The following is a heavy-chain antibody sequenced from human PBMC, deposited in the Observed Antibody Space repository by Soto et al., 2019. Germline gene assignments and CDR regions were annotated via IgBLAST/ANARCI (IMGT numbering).Heavy chain of an antibody. J-gene: IGHJ4*02. CDR2: IFHSGST. Sequence: QVQLQESGPGLVKPSGTLSLTCAVFGGSISNSNCWTWVRQPPGKGLDWIGEIFHSGSTNYNSSLMGRVTISVDKANNQFSLKLRSVTAADTAVYYCAHRPIVGAAIWGQGTLVTVSS. V-gene: IGHV4-4*02. CDR1: GGSISNSNC. CDR3: AHRPIVGAAI. D-gene: IGHD1-26*01.